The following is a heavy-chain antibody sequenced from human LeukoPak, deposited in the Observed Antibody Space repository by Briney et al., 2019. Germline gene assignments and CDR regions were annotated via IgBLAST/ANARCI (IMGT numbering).Heavy chain of an antibody. Sequence: ASVKVSCKASGYTCTSYDSNWVRQATGQALEWRGWMNPNSGNTGYAQKFQGRVTMTRNTSISTAYMELSSLRSEDTAVYYCARFCVDCSSTSCLYYFAYWGQGTLVTVSS. V-gene: IGHV1-8*01. D-gene: IGHD2-2*01. CDR1: GYTCTSYD. CDR2: MNPNSGNT. CDR3: ARFCVDCSSTSCLYYFAY. J-gene: IGHJ4*02.